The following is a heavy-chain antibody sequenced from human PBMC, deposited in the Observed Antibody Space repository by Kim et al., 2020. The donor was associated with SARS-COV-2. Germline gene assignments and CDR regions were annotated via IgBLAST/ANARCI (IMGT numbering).Heavy chain of an antibody. J-gene: IGHJ4*02. Sequence: ASVKVSCKASGYTFTSYAMHWVRQAPGQRLEWMGWINAGNGNTKYSQKFQGRVTITRDTSASTAYMELSSLRSEDTAVYYCARDLGDFWSGYNDLWGQGTLVTVSS. V-gene: IGHV1-3*01. CDR1: GYTFTSYA. CDR2: INAGNGNT. CDR3: ARDLGDFWSGYNDL. D-gene: IGHD3-3*01.